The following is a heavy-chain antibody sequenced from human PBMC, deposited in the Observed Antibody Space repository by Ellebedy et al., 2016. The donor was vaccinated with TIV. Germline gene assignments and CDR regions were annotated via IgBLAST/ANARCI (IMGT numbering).Heavy chain of an antibody. CDR3: ARELGSVYYGSGSYYKGPYYYGMDV. CDR1: GVTFSTYW. D-gene: IGHD3-10*01. Sequence: GESLKISCAASGVTFSTYWMSWVRQAPGKGLEWVANIKQDGSEKNYVDSVKGRFTISRDNAKNSLYLQMNSLRAEDTAVYYCARELGSVYYGSGSYYKGPYYYGMDVWGQGTTVTVSS. J-gene: IGHJ6*02. CDR2: IKQDGSEK. V-gene: IGHV3-7*03.